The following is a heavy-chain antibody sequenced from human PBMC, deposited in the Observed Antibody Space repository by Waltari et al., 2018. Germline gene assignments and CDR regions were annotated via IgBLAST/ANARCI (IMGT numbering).Heavy chain of an antibody. CDR1: GFTFSSYA. CDR3: ARVRSSITMIVFDAFDI. D-gene: IGHD3-22*01. V-gene: IGHV3-30*04. Sequence: QVQLVESGGGVVQPGRSLRLSCAASGFTFSSYAMPWVRQAHGKGLEWVAVISYDGSNKYYADSVKGRFTISRDNSKNTLYLQMNSLRAEDTAVYYCARVRSSITMIVFDAFDIWGQGTMVTVSS. CDR2: ISYDGSNK. J-gene: IGHJ3*02.